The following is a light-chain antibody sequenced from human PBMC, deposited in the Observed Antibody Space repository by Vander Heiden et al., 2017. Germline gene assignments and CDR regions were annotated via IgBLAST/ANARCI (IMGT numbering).Light chain of an antibody. CDR3: CSYAGSSTNVV. V-gene: IGLV2-23*01. CDR1: RSDVGRYNL. CDR2: EGS. Sequence: HSALTQPASASRSPGQSINLSCNGTRSDVGRYNLVSWYQQHPGKAPKLMIYEGSKRPSGVSNRFSGSKSGNTASLTTSGLQAEDEADYYCCSYAGSSTNVVFGGGTKLTVL. J-gene: IGLJ2*01.